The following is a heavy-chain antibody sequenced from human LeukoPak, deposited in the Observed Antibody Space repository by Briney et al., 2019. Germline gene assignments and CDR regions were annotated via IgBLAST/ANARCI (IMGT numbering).Heavy chain of an antibody. CDR3: AGILTGYYIGIDY. Sequence: GSLRLSCAASGFTFSSYGMSWIRQPAGKGLEWIGYIYYSGSTNYNPSLKSRVTISVDTSKNQFSLKLSSVTAADTAVYYCAGILTGYYIGIDYWGQGTLVTVSS. V-gene: IGHV4-59*01. CDR2: IYYSGST. CDR1: GFTFSSYG. D-gene: IGHD3-9*01. J-gene: IGHJ4*02.